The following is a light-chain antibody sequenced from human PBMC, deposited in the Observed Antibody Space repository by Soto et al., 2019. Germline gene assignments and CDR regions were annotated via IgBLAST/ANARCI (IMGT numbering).Light chain of an antibody. CDR3: QHYSSYSEA. CDR1: QGISNH. J-gene: IGKJ1*01. Sequence: DIQLTQSTAFLSASVGDRVNISCRASQGISNHLAWHQQKPGKAPMHLIYASSTLHGGVPCVFSGIGTGTEFSLTTFSLQAEDFAIYYCQHYSSYSEAFGQGTKVEVE. CDR2: ASS. V-gene: IGKV1-9*01.